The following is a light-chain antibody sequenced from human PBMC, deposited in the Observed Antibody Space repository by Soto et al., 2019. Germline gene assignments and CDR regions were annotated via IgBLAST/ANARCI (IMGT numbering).Light chain of an antibody. CDR3: QQYNNWPQT. CDR1: QTVRNN. Sequence: EIVLTQSPGTLSLCPGERATLSCRASQTVRNNYSAWYQQKPGQAPRLLIYGASTRATGIPARFSGSGSGTEFTLTISSLQSEDFAVYYCQQYNNWPQTFGQGTKVDI. CDR2: GAS. J-gene: IGKJ1*01. V-gene: IGKV3-15*01.